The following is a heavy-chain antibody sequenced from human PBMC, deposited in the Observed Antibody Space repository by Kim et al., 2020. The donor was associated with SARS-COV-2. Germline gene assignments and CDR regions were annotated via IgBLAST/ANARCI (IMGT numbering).Heavy chain of an antibody. D-gene: IGHD1-1*01. V-gene: IGHV4-34*01. J-gene: IGHJ6*02. CDR3: ARGLSAGTRMDV. Sequence: YNPSLKSRVTISVDTSKNQFSLKLSSVTAADTAVYYCARGLSAGTRMDVWGQGTTVTVSS.